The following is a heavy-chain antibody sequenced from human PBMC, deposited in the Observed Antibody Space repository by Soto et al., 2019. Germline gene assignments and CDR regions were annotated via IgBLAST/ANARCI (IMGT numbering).Heavy chain of an antibody. D-gene: IGHD3-22*01. CDR2: IYYSGST. V-gene: IGHV4-30-4*01. CDR3: ARDISGYSLQYYYYGMDV. CDR1: GGSIGSGDYY. J-gene: IGHJ6*02. Sequence: PSETLSLTCTVSGGSIGSGDYYWSWIRQPPGKGLEWIGYIYYSGSTYYNPSLKSRVTISVDTSKNQFSLKLSSVTAADTAVYYCARDISGYSLQYYYYGMDVWGQGTTVTVSS.